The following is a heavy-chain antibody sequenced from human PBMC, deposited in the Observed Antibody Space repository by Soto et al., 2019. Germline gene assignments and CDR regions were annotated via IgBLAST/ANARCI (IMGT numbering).Heavy chain of an antibody. CDR1: GASITSGNFD. D-gene: IGHD3-10*01. CDR2: IDYTGST. CDR3: ARGREEAGGPFDY. V-gene: IGHV4-31*03. J-gene: IGHJ4*02. Sequence: QVQLQESGPGLVKPSQTLSLTCSVSGASITSGNFDWSWIRQHPGKGLEGIGYIDYTGSTYYNPSLRSRITLSEDMSKNHFSLGLSSVTAADTAVYYCARGREEAGGPFDYWGQGTLVTVSS.